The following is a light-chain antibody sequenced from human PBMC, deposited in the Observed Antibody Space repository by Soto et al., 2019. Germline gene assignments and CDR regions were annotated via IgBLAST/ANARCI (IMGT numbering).Light chain of an antibody. CDR3: QLWDTNSDHQV. V-gene: IGLV3-21*02. J-gene: IGLJ3*02. Sequence: SYELTQPLSVSLAPGQTARITCGGSNIGVKSVHWYQQKPGQAPVLIVYDDSDRPSGIPGRFSGSNSGDTATLTISGVEVGDEADYYCQLWDTNSDHQVFGGGTKVTVL. CDR1: NIGVKS. CDR2: DDS.